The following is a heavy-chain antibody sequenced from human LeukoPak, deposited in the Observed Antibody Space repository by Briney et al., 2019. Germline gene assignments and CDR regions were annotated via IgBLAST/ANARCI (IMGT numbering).Heavy chain of an antibody. CDR1: GGSISSSNW. V-gene: IGHV4-4*02. CDR2: IYHSGSA. J-gene: IGHJ4*02. Sequence: SETLSLTCAVSGGSISSSNWWSWVRQPPGKGLEWIGEIYHSGSANYNPSLKSRVTISVDKSKNQFSLRLSSVTAADTAVYYCARVSGTYHLHYWGQGTLVTVSS. D-gene: IGHD1-26*01. CDR3: ARVSGTYHLHY.